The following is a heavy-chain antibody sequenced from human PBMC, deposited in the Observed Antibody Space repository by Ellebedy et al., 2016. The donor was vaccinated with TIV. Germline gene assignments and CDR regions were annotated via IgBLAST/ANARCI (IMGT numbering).Heavy chain of an antibody. CDR3: ARDPVGVGPAFDV. J-gene: IGHJ3*01. D-gene: IGHD4-23*01. Sequence: GESLKIPCAASGLTFSSHAMSRVRQAPGKGLEWVSSITESGGNTYYADSVKGRFTISRDNSKDTLFLQMNSLRAEDTAIYFCARDPVGVGPAFDVWGQGTMVTVSS. CDR1: GLTFSSHA. CDR2: ITESGGNT. V-gene: IGHV3-23*01.